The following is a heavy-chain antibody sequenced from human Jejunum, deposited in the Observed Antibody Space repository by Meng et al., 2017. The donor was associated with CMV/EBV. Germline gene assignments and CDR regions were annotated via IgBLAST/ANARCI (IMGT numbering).Heavy chain of an antibody. Sequence: KVVEYTVTDSFTQWVQQAPGKGRGWMGLVDPEDGETIYAEKSQGRVTISADTYTDTRYMELSSLRSEDTAVYFCALGLDTTSWFFDLWGRGTLVTVSS. CDR3: ALGLDTTSWFFDL. CDR1: EYTVTDSF. CDR2: VDPEDGET. J-gene: IGHJ2*01. V-gene: IGHV1-69-2*01. D-gene: IGHD1-14*01.